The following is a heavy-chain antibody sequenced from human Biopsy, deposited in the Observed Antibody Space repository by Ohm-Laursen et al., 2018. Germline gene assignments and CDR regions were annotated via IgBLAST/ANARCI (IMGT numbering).Heavy chain of an antibody. CDR1: GGSISNNNYY. V-gene: IGHV4-39*01. CDR2: IFYRGST. J-gene: IGHJ5*02. CDR3: ARDYDTSGYYYVA. Sequence: GTLSLTCTVSGGSISNNNYYWGWIRQPPGKGLEWIGSIFYRGSTHYKPSLKSRVNISVDTSKNQFSLKLNSVTAADTAVYYCARDYDTSGYYYVAWGQGTLVTVSS. D-gene: IGHD3-22*01.